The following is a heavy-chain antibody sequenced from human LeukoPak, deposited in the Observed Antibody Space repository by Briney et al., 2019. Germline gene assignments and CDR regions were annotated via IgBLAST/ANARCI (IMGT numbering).Heavy chain of an antibody. CDR2: INSGGTVT. CDR1: GFTFSDFW. D-gene: IGHD6-19*01. CDR3: ARVQLAQIPLKIAVAGSAAEDI. V-gene: IGHV3-74*01. J-gene: IGHJ3*02. Sequence: QPGGSLRLSCAASGFTFSDFWMHWVRQAPGKGLVWVSRINSGGTVTNYADSVKGRLTISRDNAKNTLYLQVNSLRAEDTAVYYCARVQLAQIPLKIAVAGSAAEDIWGQGTMVTVSS.